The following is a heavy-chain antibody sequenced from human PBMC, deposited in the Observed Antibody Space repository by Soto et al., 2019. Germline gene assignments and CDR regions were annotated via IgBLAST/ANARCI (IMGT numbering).Heavy chain of an antibody. Sequence: EVQLLESGGGLVQPGGSLRLSCAASGFTFSTYAMSWVRQAPGKGLEWVETIRGSGGNTHYADSVKGRFTTTRDNSENTVYLQISRRRAEDTAVYYCARGKAQILSSGWYGGDDIWGHGTMVTVSS. CDR2: IRGSGGNT. J-gene: IGHJ3*02. CDR1: GFTFSTYA. D-gene: IGHD6-19*01. CDR3: ARGKAQILSSGWYGGDDI. V-gene: IGHV3-23*01.